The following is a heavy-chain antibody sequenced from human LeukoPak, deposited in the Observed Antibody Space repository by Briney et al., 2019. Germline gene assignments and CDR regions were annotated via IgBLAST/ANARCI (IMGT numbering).Heavy chain of an antibody. CDR2: IDDPTTV. CDR3: AKDAISGNARYDSFDV. Sequence: GGSLRPSCATSGFRFNLYAMTWVRQAPGKGLEWVSTIDDPTTVYYADSVRGRFTISRDNSKSTLFLQLNSLRSDDTALYFCAKDAISGNARYDSFDVWGQGTMVIVSS. D-gene: IGHD1-14*01. V-gene: IGHV3-23*01. CDR1: GFRFNLYA. J-gene: IGHJ3*01.